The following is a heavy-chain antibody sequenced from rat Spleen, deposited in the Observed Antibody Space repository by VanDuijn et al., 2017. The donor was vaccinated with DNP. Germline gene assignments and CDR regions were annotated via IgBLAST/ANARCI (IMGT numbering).Heavy chain of an antibody. CDR1: GFSITRSYR. Sequence: EVQLQESGPGLVKPSQSLSLTCSVTGFSITRSYRWNWIRKFPGSKLEWMGYINSAGITNYTPSLKSRISIIRDTSKNQFFLQVNSVTTEDTATYYCARLEFGGYTYYFDYWGQGVMVTVSS. D-gene: IGHD1-11*01. V-gene: IGHV3-3*01. J-gene: IGHJ2*01. CDR3: ARLEFGGYTYYFDY. CDR2: INSAGIT.